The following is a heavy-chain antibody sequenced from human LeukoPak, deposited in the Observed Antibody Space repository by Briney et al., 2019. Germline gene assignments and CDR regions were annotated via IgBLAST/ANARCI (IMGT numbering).Heavy chain of an antibody. CDR3: ARDRVNENYYYYMDV. CDR2: ISAYNGNT. V-gene: IGHV1-18*01. Sequence: ASVKVSCKASGYTFTSYGISWVRQAPGQGLEWMGWISAYNGNTNYAQKLQGRVTMTTDTSTSTAYMELRSLRSDDTAVYYCARDRVNENYYYYMDVWGKGTTVTVSS. J-gene: IGHJ6*03. CDR1: GYTFTSYG.